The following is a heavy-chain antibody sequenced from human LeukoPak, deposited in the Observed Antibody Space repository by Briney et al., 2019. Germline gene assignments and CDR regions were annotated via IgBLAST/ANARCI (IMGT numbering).Heavy chain of an antibody. CDR3: ARHGSGSEYYYYGMDA. D-gene: IGHD3-10*01. V-gene: IGHV3-74*01. CDR1: GFTFSSYW. J-gene: IGHJ6*04. Sequence: GGSLRLSCAASGFTFSSYWMHWVRQAPGKGLVWVSRINSDGSSTSYADSVKGRFTISRDNAKNTLYLQMNSLRAEDTAVYYCARHGSGSEYYYYGMDAWGKGTTVTVSS. CDR2: INSDGSST.